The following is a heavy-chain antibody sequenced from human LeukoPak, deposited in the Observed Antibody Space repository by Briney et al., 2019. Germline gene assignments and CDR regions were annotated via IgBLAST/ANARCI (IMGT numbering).Heavy chain of an antibody. CDR1: GFTFSSYS. Sequence: AGGSLRLSCAASGFTFSSYSMNWVRQAPGKGLEWVSSISSSSSYIYYADSVKGRFTISRDNAKNSLYLQMNSLRAEDTAVYYCATGQLWLRRDYWGQGTLVTVSS. V-gene: IGHV3-21*01. CDR2: ISSSSSYI. CDR3: ATGQLWLRRDY. J-gene: IGHJ4*02. D-gene: IGHD5-18*01.